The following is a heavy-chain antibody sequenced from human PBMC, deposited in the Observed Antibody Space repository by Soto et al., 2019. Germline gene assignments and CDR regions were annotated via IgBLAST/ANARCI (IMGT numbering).Heavy chain of an antibody. CDR2: ISHVASIT. J-gene: IGHJ1*01. V-gene: IGHV3-30-3*01. D-gene: IGHD3-22*01. Sequence: QVQLVESGGGVVQPGRSLRLSCAASGFTFSSYVMHWVRQAPGKGLEWVALISHVASITNYADSVKDRFTISRDNSKNTLYLHMNRLRDEDTAVYYCATDDESSGYAGTFHNWGQGTLVTVSS. CDR3: ATDDESSGYAGTFHN. CDR1: GFTFSSYV.